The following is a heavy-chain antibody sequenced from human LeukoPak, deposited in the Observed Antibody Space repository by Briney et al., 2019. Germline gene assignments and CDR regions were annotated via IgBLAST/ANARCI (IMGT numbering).Heavy chain of an antibody. CDR1: GGSISSYY. D-gene: IGHD2-8*01. V-gene: IGHV4-59*01. Sequence: SETLSLTCTVSGGSISSYYWSWIRQPPGKGLEWIGYIYYSGSTNYNPSLKSRVTISVDTSKNQFSLKLSSVTAADTAVYYCARMLAYGMDVWGQGTTVTVPS. J-gene: IGHJ6*02. CDR2: IYYSGST. CDR3: ARMLAYGMDV.